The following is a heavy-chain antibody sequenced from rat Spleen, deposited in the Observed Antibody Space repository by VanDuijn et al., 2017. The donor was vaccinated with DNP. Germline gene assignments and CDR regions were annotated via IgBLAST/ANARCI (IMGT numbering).Heavy chain of an antibody. Sequence: EVQLVESGGGLVQPGRSLKLSCEASGFTFSDYSMAWVRQAPKKGLEWVAMIIYDGSGTYYGDSVKGRFNISRDNAKNTLHLQMDSLRSEDTATYYCATHGSIAAISTGAMDVWGQGTSVTVSS. CDR3: ATHGSIAAISTGAMDV. V-gene: IGHV5S10*01. D-gene: IGHD1-2*01. J-gene: IGHJ4*01. CDR2: IIYDGSGT. CDR1: GFTFSDYS.